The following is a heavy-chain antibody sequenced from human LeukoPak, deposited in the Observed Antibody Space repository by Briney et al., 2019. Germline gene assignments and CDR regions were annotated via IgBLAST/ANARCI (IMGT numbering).Heavy chain of an antibody. CDR2: ISYDGSNK. CDR3: AKVAGYGDEYYFDY. Sequence: PGGSLRLSCAASGFNFSSYGMHWVRQAPGKGLEWVAVISYDGSNKYHADSVKGRFTISRDNSKNTLYLQMNSLRAEDTAVYYCAKVAGYGDEYYFDYWGQGTLVTVSS. J-gene: IGHJ4*02. V-gene: IGHV3-30*18. CDR1: GFNFSSYG. D-gene: IGHD4-17*01.